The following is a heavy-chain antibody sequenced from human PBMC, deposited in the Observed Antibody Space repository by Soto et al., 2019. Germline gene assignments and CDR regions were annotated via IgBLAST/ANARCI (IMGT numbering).Heavy chain of an antibody. CDR3: ARGDKNYYYYYMDV. Sequence: GGSLRLSCAASEFTFSSYNINWVRQPPGKGLEWVSYITSSSSTIYYADSVKGRFTISRDNAKNSLYLQMNSLRVEDTAVYYCARGDKNYYYYYMDVWGKGTTVTVSS. CDR2: ITSSSSTI. J-gene: IGHJ6*03. CDR1: EFTFSSYN. V-gene: IGHV3-48*01.